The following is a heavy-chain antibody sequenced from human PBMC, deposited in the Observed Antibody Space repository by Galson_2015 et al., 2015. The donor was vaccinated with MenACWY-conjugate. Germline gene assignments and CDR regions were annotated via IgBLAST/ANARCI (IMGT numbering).Heavy chain of an antibody. Sequence: SLRLSCAASGFTFSTYSMNWVRQAPGKGLEWVSSISSSGSYLNYADSVKGRFTISKDNAKNSLYLQMNSLRAEDTAVYYCARDLYDDYGVDYWGQGTLVTVSS. CDR1: GFTFSTYS. CDR2: ISSSGSYL. J-gene: IGHJ4*02. D-gene: IGHD4-17*01. CDR3: ARDLYDDYGVDY. V-gene: IGHV3-21*01.